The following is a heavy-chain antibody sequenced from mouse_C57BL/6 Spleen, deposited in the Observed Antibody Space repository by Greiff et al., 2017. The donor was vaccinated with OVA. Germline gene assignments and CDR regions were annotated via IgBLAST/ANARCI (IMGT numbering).Heavy chain of an antibody. Sequence: EVQLQQSGPELVKPGASVQISCKASGYSFTGYYMNWVKQSPEKSLEWIGEINPSTGGTTYNQKFKAKATLTVDKSSSTAYMQLKSLTSEDSAVYYCARNPYAMDYWGQGTSVTVSS. CDR3: ARNPYAMDY. CDR1: GYSFTGYY. CDR2: INPSTGGT. J-gene: IGHJ4*01. V-gene: IGHV1-42*01.